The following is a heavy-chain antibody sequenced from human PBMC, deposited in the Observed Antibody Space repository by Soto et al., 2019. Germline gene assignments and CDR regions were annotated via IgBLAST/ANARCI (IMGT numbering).Heavy chain of an antibody. D-gene: IGHD2-15*01. CDR1: GLTFSSYE. Sequence: GGSLRLSCAASGLTFSSYEMNWVRQAPGKGLEWVSYISSSGSTIYYADSVKGRFTISRDNAKNSLYLQMNSLRAEDTAVYYCARAPSLGYCSGGSCYPLSYYYYGMDVWGQGTTVTVSS. CDR3: ARAPSLGYCSGGSCYPLSYYYYGMDV. CDR2: ISSSGSTI. V-gene: IGHV3-48*03. J-gene: IGHJ6*02.